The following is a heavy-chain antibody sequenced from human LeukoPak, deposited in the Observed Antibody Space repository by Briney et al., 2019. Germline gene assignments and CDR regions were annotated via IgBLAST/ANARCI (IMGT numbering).Heavy chain of an antibody. V-gene: IGHV3-53*01. J-gene: IGHJ4*02. D-gene: IGHD1-26*01. CDR2: IYSDGST. CDR1: GFTVSSNY. CDR3: ARVGSQATFDY. Sequence: GGSLRLSCAASGFTVSSNYMSWVRQAPGKGLEWVSVIYSDGSTYYADSVKGRFTISRDNSKNTLYLQMNSLRAEDTAVYYCARVGSQATFDYWGQGTLVTVSS.